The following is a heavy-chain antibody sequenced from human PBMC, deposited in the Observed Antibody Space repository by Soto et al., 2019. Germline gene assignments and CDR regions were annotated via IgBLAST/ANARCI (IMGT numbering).Heavy chain of an antibody. V-gene: IGHV1-69*13. CDR1: GGTFIRYV. D-gene: IGHD2-15*01. J-gene: IGHJ6*02. Sequence: GASVKVSCKASGGTFIRYVFSWVRQAPGQGLAWMGGIIPVFGTANYAQKFQGRVTITADESTGTAYMELSSLRSEDTGVYYCARALGYCSGGRCSDYYYGMDVWGQGTPVTVYS. CDR3: ARALGYCSGGRCSDYYYGMDV. CDR2: IIPVFGTA.